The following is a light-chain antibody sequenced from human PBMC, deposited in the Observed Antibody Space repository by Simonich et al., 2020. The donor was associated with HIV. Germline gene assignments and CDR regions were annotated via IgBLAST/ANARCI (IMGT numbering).Light chain of an antibody. CDR2: AAS. CDR1: QSISSY. J-gene: IGKJ2*01. Sequence: DIQMTQSPLSVSASVGDRVTITCRASQSISSYLNWYQQKPGKAPKLLIYAASTLQSGVPSRFSGSGSGTDCTLTISSLQPEDFATYYCQQSFSTPYTFGQGTKLEIK. CDR3: QQSFSTPYT. V-gene: IGKV1-39*01.